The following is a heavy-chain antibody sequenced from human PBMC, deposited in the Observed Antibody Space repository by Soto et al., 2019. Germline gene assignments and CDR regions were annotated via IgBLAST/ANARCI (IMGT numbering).Heavy chain of an antibody. CDR1: GYTFTGYY. Sequence: ASVKVSCKASGYTFTGYYMHWVRQAPGQGLEWMGWINPNSGGTNYAQKFQGWVTMTRDTSISTAYMELSRLRSDDTAVYYCARGSRGYYSGPRYDEYFQHWGQGTLVTVSA. CDR2: INPNSGGT. D-gene: IGHD3-22*01. V-gene: IGHV1-2*04. J-gene: IGHJ1*01. CDR3: ARGSRGYYSGPRYDEYFQH.